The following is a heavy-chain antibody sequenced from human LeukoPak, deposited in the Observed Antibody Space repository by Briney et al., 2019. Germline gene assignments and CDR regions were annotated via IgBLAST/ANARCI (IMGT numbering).Heavy chain of an antibody. CDR3: ATGSQYNILTGFIVGAMDDFDY. D-gene: IGHD3-9*01. J-gene: IGHJ4*02. CDR1: GFTFSRYG. CDR2: TRFDGKNK. Sequence: GGSLRLSCAASGFTFSRYGMHWVRQAPGKGLEWVSFTRFDGKNKHYADSVKGRLTLSKDSSKNTLDLQMDSLRTEDTAVYYCATGSQYNILTGFIVGAMDDFDYWGQGTLVTVSS. V-gene: IGHV3-30*02.